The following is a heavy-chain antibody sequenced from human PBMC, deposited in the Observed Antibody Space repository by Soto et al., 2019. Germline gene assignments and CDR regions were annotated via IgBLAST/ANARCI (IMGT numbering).Heavy chain of an antibody. V-gene: IGHV3-48*01. CDR1: EFTFRSYG. CDR2: ISSSSSTI. Sequence: GGSHRLSSAAAEFTFRSYGMNWVRQDPGKGLEWVSYISSSSSTIYYADSVKGRFTISRDNAKNSLYLQMNSLRAEDTAVYYCARDWWDYDILTGYYGYWGQGTLVTVSS. CDR3: ARDWWDYDILTGYYGY. D-gene: IGHD3-9*01. J-gene: IGHJ4*02.